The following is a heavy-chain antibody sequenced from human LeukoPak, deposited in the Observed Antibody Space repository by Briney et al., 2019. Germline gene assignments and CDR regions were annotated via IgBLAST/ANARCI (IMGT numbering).Heavy chain of an antibody. D-gene: IGHD6-6*01. J-gene: IGHJ6*02. V-gene: IGHV4-34*01. CDR2: INHSGST. CDR3: ARGRARLVNYYYYYGMDV. Sequence: SETLSLTCAVYGGSFSGYYWSWIRQPPGKGLEWIGEINHSGSTNYNPSLKSRVTISVDTSKNQFSLKLSSVTAADTAVYYCARGRARLVNYYYYYGMDVWGQGTTVTVSS. CDR1: GGSFSGYY.